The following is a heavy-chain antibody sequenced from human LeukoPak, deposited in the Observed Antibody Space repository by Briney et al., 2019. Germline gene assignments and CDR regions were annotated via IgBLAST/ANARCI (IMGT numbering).Heavy chain of an antibody. CDR1: GYTFTGYY. CDR3: ARDYYGSGSYYNTYYFDY. V-gene: IGHV1-2*02. CDR2: INPNSGGT. J-gene: IGHJ4*02. D-gene: IGHD3-10*01. Sequence: ASVTVSFKASGYTFTGYYMHWVRQAPGQGLEWMGWINPNSGGTNYAQKFQGRVTMTRDTSISTAYMELSRLRSDDTAVYYCARDYYGSGSYYNTYYFDYWGQGTLVTVSS.